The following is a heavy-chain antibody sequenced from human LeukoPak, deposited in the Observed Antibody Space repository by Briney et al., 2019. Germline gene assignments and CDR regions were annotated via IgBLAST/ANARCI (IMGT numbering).Heavy chain of an antibody. CDR3: ARLSTGAPDY. CDR1: GYTFSDYA. CDR2: ISYDGSNK. V-gene: IGHV3-30-3*01. Sequence: PGGSLRLSCAASGYTFSDYAMHWVRQAPGKGLEWVALISYDGSNKYYADSVKGRFTISRDNSKNTLYLQMNSLGAEDTAVYYCARLSTGAPDYWGQGTLVTVSS. D-gene: IGHD1-1*01. J-gene: IGHJ4*02.